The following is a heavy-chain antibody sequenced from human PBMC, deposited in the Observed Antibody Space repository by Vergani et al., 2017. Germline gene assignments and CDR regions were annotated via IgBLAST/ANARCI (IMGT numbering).Heavy chain of an antibody. CDR2: VNPEGTNT. J-gene: IGHJ2*01. CDR3: VKDIAASGNYWYFDL. V-gene: IGHV3-NL1*01. D-gene: IGHD6-13*01. CDR1: GFTLSSHA. Sequence: QVQLEESGGGVVQPGRSLRLSCAGSGFTLSSHAMHWVRQAPGKGLEWVSRVNPEGTNTPYADSVKGRFTISRDNAKNSLYLQMNSLRAEDTALYYCVKDIAASGNYWYFDLWGRGTLVTVSS.